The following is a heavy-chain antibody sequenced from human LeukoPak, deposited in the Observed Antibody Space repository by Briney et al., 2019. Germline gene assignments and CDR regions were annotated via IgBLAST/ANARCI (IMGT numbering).Heavy chain of an antibody. CDR2: INHSGST. J-gene: IGHJ4*02. Sequence: SETLSLTCAVYGGSFSGYYWSWIRRPPGKGLEWIGEINHSGSTNYNPSLKSRVTISVDTSKNQFSLKLSSVTAADTAVYYCARVTIAVAGQGIDYWGQGTLVTVSS. CDR3: ARVTIAVAGQGIDY. D-gene: IGHD6-19*01. CDR1: GGSFSGYY. V-gene: IGHV4-34*01.